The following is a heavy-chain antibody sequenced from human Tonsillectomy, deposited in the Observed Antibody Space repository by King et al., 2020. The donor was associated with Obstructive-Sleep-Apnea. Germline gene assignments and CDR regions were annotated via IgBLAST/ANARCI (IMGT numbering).Heavy chain of an antibody. J-gene: IGHJ4*02. CDR3: ARTYCSGGSCYVDY. CDR2: IYYSGST. V-gene: IGHV4-59*01. D-gene: IGHD2-15*01. CDR1: GGSISSYY. Sequence: QLQESGPGLVKPSETLSLTCTVSGGSISSYYWSWIRQPPGKGLEWIGYIYYSGSTNYNPSLKSRVTISGPTAKNQFSLQLSSVTAADTAVYYCARTYCSGGSCYVDYWGQGTLVTVSS.